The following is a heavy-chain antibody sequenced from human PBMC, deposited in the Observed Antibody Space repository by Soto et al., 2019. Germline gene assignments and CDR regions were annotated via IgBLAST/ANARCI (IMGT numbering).Heavy chain of an antibody. V-gene: IGHV3-23*01. CDR1: GFTFSSYA. J-gene: IGHJ5*02. CDR3: AKNLGVAVVAATGWFDP. CDR2: ISGSGGST. Sequence: EVQLLESGGGLVQPGGSLRLSCAASGFTFSSYAMSWVRQAPGKGLEWVSAISGSGGSTYYADSVKGRFTISRDNSKNTLYLQMNSLRAEDTAVYYCAKNLGVAVVAATGWFDPWGQGTLVTVSS. D-gene: IGHD2-15*01.